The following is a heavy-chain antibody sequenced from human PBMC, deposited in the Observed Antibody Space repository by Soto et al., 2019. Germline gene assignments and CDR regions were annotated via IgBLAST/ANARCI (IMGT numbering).Heavy chain of an antibody. Sequence: SETLSLTCTVSGGSISSSSYYWGWIRQPPGKGLEWIGSIYYSGSTYYNPSLKSRVTISVDTSKNQFSLKLSSVTAADTAVYYCARSLRYFVLPTDYWGQGTLVTVSS. CDR2: IYYSGST. CDR1: GGSISSSSYY. D-gene: IGHD3-9*01. V-gene: IGHV4-39*01. CDR3: ARSLRYFVLPTDY. J-gene: IGHJ4*02.